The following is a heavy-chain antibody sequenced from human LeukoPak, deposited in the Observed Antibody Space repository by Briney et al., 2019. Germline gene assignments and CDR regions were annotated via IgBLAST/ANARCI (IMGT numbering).Heavy chain of an antibody. J-gene: IGHJ5*02. V-gene: IGHV3-30*04. Sequence: RAGGSLRLSCAASGFIFSNYAMHWVRQAPGKGLEWVTVISYDGSHKYYADSVKGLFTIYRYNSKNTLFLQMNSLRAEDTAVYSCARGADGVSSNSRGWFDPWGQGTLVTVSS. D-gene: IGHD2-15*01. CDR1: GFIFSNYA. CDR3: ARGADGVSSNSRGWFDP. CDR2: ISYDGSHK.